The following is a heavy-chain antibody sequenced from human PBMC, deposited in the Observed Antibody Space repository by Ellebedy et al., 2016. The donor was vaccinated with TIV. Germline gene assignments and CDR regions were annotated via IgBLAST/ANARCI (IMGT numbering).Heavy chain of an antibody. D-gene: IGHD1-26*01. Sequence: SETLSLTCTVSGDSISSFHWSWIRQTPGKGLEWIGYIYYNGNTNYNPSLKSRITISIDTSKNQFSLRLSSVTAADTAVYYCARDDGTYLDALDIWGQGTMVTVSS. J-gene: IGHJ3*02. CDR3: ARDDGTYLDALDI. CDR2: IYYNGNT. CDR1: GDSISSFH. V-gene: IGHV4-59*01.